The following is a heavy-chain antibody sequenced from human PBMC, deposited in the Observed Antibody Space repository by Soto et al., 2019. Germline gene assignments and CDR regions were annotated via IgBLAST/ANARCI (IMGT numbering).Heavy chain of an antibody. CDR3: ARKVQEWLAPYFDY. D-gene: IGHD6-19*01. J-gene: IGHJ4*02. CDR1: GFTFSSYW. CDR2: IKQDGREK. V-gene: IGHV3-7*01. Sequence: GGSLRLSCAASGFTFSSYWMSWVRQAPGKGLEWVANIKQDGREKYYVDSVKGRFTISRDNAKNSLYLQMNSLRAEDTAVYYCARKVQEWLAPYFDYWGQGTLVTVSS.